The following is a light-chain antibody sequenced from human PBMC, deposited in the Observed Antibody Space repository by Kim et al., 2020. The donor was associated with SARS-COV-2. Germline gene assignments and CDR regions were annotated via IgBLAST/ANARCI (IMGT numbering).Light chain of an antibody. J-gene: IGLJ2*01. CDR3: QSFDSNSHVV. CDR2: DDN. Sequence: KTVPISCTRRSGGIAGNYVQGYQQRPGSAPHTVIVDDNQRPSGVPDRFSGSIDSSSNSASLAISGLKTEDEADYYCQSFDSNSHVVFGGGTQLTVL. CDR1: SGGIAGNY. V-gene: IGLV6-57*03.